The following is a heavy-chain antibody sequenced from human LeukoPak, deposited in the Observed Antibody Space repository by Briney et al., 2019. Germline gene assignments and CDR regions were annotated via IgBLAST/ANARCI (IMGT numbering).Heavy chain of an antibody. CDR1: GYTLTELS. J-gene: IGHJ6*04. CDR3: ATDGGPTNGNYYYGMDV. D-gene: IGHD2-15*01. Sequence: ASVKVSCKVSGYTLTELSMHWVRQAPGKGLEWMGGFDPEDGETIYAQKFQGRVTMTEDTSTDTAYMELSSLRSEDTAVYYCATDGGPTNGNYYYGMDVWGKGTTVTVSS. V-gene: IGHV1-24*01. CDR2: FDPEDGET.